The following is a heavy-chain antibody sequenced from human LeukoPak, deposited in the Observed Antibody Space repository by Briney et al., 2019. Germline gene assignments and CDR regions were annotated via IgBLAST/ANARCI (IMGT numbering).Heavy chain of an antibody. CDR2: ISNDGTNK. CDR1: GFTFYNYA. Sequence: PGASLRLSCAASGFTFYNYAMHWVRQAPGKGLEGVALISNDGTNKYYADSVKGRFTMSRDNSKSTVYLQVNSLRAEDTAVYYCAVGLTIWGQGTMVTVSS. V-gene: IGHV3-30-3*01. CDR3: AVGLTI. D-gene: IGHD1-26*01. J-gene: IGHJ3*02.